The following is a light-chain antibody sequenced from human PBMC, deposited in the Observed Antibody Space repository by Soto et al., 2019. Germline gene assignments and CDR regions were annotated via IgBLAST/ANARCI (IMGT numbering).Light chain of an antibody. J-gene: IGKJ3*01. CDR2: GIS. CDR3: QQYDNWPPTIT. Sequence: EIVLTQSPATLSVSPGERATLSCRSSQSVSTDLAWYQQKPGQAPRLLIFGISTRATGVAARFSGGGSGTEFTLTINTLQSEDFATYYCQQYDNWPPTITFGPGTKVDMK. V-gene: IGKV3-15*01. CDR1: QSVSTD.